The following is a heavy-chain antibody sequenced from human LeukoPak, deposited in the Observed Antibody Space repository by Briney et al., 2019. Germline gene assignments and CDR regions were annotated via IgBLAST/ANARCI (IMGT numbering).Heavy chain of an antibody. Sequence: GGSLRLSCAASGFTYSSYGMHWVRQAPGKGLEWVAVIWYDGSNKYYADSVKGRFTISRDNSKNTLYLQMNSLRAGDTAVYYCARALGVYQLYFDYWGQGTLVTVSS. D-gene: IGHD2-2*01. CDR1: GFTYSSYG. V-gene: IGHV3-33*01. CDR3: ARALGVYQLYFDY. CDR2: IWYDGSNK. J-gene: IGHJ4*02.